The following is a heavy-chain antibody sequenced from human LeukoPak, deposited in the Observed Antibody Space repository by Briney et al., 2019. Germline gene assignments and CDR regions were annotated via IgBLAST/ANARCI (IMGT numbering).Heavy chain of an antibody. CDR2: INPNSGGT. CDR3: ARGQGYYYDSSGYDY. V-gene: IGHV1-2*02. D-gene: IGHD3-22*01. CDR1: GYTFTGYY. J-gene: IGHJ4*02. Sequence: ASVTVSCKASGYTFTGYYMHWVRQAPGQGLEWMGWINPNSGGTNYAQKFQGRVTMTRDTSISTAYMELSRLRSDDTAVYYCARGQGYYYDSSGYDYWGQGTLVTVSS.